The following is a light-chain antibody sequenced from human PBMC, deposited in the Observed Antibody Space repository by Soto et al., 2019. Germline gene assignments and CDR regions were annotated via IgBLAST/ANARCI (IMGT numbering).Light chain of an antibody. J-gene: IGLJ1*01. CDR2: RNS. V-gene: IGLV1-47*01. Sequence: QSVLTQSPSASGTPGQRVTISCSGCASTIGRNYVYWYQQLPGTAPKLLIYRNSQRPSGVPDRFSGSKSGTSASLAISGLRSEDEADYYCAAWDDNLSGFYVFGDGTRSPS. CDR1: ASTIGRNY. CDR3: AAWDDNLSGFYV.